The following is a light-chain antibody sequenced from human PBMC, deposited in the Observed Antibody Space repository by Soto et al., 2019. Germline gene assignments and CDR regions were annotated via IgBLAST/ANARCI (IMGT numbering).Light chain of an antibody. CDR3: QHYDSWPPL. CDR2: GAS. CDR1: QSVRDN. V-gene: IGKV3-15*01. J-gene: IGKJ3*01. Sequence: EIVMTQSPTTLSVSPGERATLSCRASQSVRDNLAWYQQKPCQAPMLLIYGASTRATGIPARFSGSGSGTEFTLTISSLQSEDFAVYYCQHYDSWPPLFGPGTKVDIK.